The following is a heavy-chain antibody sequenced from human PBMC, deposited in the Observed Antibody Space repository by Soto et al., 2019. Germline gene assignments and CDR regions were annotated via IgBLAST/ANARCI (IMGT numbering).Heavy chain of an antibody. CDR3: AHRRVRDLYFDY. CDR2: IYWDDDK. D-gene: IGHD2-21*02. J-gene: IGHJ4*02. V-gene: IGHV2-5*02. CDR1: GFSLSTSGVG. Sequence: QITLKETGPTLVKPTQTLTLTCSFSGFSLSTSGVGVGWIRQPPGKALEWLALIYWDDDKRCNTSLMSRLAVTRDTSKDQVVLTLTDMAPVDTATYYCAHRRVRDLYFDYWGQGTPVTVSS.